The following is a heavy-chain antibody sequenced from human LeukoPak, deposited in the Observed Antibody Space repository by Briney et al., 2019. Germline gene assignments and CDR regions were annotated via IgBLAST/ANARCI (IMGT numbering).Heavy chain of an antibody. V-gene: IGHV5-51*03. CDR1: GYSFSSYW. J-gene: IGHJ5*02. D-gene: IGHD3-10*01. CDR2: IYPGDSDT. Sequence: PGESLKISCKGGGYSFSSYWIGWGRQMPGRGLEWMGNIYPGDSDTRYSPSFQGQVTISADKSISTAYLKWRSLKASDTAMYYCARAPITYGSANWFDPWGQGTLVTVSS. CDR3: ARAPITYGSANWFDP.